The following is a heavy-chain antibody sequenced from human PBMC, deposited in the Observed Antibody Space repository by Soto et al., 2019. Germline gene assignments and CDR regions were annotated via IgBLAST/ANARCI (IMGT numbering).Heavy chain of an antibody. V-gene: IGHV4-61*08. CDR3: AREFGSSHYYFDY. D-gene: IGHD1-26*01. CDR1: GGSVSSGVYY. Sequence: SETLSLTCTVSGGSVSSGVYYWSWIRQPPGKGLEWIGYIYHSGSPNYNPSLKSRVTISVDTSKNQFSLKLSSVTAADTAVYYCAREFGSSHYYFDYWGQGTLVTVSS. CDR2: IYHSGSP. J-gene: IGHJ4*02.